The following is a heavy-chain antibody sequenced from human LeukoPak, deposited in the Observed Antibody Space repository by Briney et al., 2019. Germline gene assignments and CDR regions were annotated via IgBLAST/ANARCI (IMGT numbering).Heavy chain of an antibody. CDR3: ARERSKLLWFWELTLDDYGMDV. CDR2: IYSGGST. Sequence: GGSLRLSCAASGFTVSSNYMSWVRQAPGKGLEWVSVIYSGGSTYYAASVKGRFTISRDNSTNTLYLQMNSLRAEDTAVYYCARERSKLLWFWELTLDDYGMDVWGQGTTVTVSS. V-gene: IGHV3-66*01. CDR1: GFTVSSNY. J-gene: IGHJ6*02. D-gene: IGHD3-10*01.